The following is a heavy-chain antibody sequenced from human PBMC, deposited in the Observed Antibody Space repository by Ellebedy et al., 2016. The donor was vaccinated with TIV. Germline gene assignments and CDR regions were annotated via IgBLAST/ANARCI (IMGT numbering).Heavy chain of an antibody. V-gene: IGHV3-30*02. CDR3: AKDTAPPYCGGDCYPTYFDY. CDR1: GFTFSSYG. D-gene: IGHD2-21*02. J-gene: IGHJ4*02. Sequence: GGSLRLSCAASGFTFSSYGMHWVRQAPGKGLEWVAFIRYDGSNKYYADSVKGRFTISRDNSKNTLYLQMNSLRAEDTAVYYCAKDTAPPYCGGDCYPTYFDYWGQGTLVTVSS. CDR2: IRYDGSNK.